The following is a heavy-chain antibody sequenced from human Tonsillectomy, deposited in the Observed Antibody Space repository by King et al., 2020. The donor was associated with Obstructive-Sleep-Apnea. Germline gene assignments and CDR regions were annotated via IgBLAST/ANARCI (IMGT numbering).Heavy chain of an antibody. CDR2: IKQDGSEK. CDR3: AGAWNYAMDV. V-gene: IGHV3-7*01. Sequence: VQLVESGGGLVQPGGSLRLSCAASGFTFSSYWMRWVRQAPGKGLEWVANIKQDGSEKYYVDSVKGRFTISRDNAKKSLFLQMHSLRVDDTAVYYCAGAWNYAMDVWGQGTTVTVSS. J-gene: IGHJ6*02. CDR1: GFTFSSYW. D-gene: IGHD3-3*01.